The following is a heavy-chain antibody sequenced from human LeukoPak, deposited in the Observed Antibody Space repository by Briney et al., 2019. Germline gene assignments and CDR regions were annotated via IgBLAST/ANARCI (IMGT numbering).Heavy chain of an antibody. CDR1: GGSISSYY. CDR3: ATGNDRRFFDY. V-gene: IGHV4-59*01. Sequence: SETLSLTCTVSGGSISSYYWSWIRQPPGKALEWIGHIYNSGSINYNPSLKSRVTMSVDTSKNQVSLKLTSGTPADTAVYYCATGNDRRFFDYWGQGTLVTVSS. D-gene: IGHD1-1*01. CDR2: IYNSGSI. J-gene: IGHJ4*02.